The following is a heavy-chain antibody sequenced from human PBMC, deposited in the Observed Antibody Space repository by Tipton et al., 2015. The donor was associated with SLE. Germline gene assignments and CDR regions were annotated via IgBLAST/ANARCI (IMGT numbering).Heavy chain of an antibody. J-gene: IGHJ4*02. CDR3: ARRYDFWSGYYSH. V-gene: IGHV4-34*01. D-gene: IGHD3-3*01. Sequence: TLSLTCTVSGFSISSYYWSWIRQPPGKGMEWIGEVKYRGSTNYSPSLKSRVTISVDTSKNQFSLKLSSVIAADTAVYYCARRYDFWSGYYSHWGQGTLVTVSS. CDR2: VKYRGST. CDR1: GFSISSYY.